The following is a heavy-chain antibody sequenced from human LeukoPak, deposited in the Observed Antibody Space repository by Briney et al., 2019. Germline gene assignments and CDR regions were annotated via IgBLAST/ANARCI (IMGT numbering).Heavy chain of an antibody. D-gene: IGHD3-22*01. J-gene: IGHJ5*02. V-gene: IGHV3-23*01. CDR2: ISASGGGT. Sequence: VGTLRLSRAASGFTFSNYGMSWVRQAPGQGLEWVSAISASGGGTYYANSVKGRFTISRDNCQDPLYLQMNSLRAEDTAVYYCAKGSSGYALEWFDPWGQGTLVTVSS. CDR1: GFTFSNYG. CDR3: AKGSSGYALEWFDP.